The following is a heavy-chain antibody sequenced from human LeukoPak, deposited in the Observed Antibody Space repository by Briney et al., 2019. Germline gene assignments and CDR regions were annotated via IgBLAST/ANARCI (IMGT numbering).Heavy chain of an antibody. J-gene: IGHJ5*02. V-gene: IGHV4-38-2*02. Sequence: SETLSLTCTVSGYSISSGYYWSWIRQPPGKGLEWIGEINHSGSTNYNPSLKSRVTISVDTSKNQFSLKLSSVTAADTAVYYCARRFDPWSQGTLVTVSS. CDR1: GYSISSGYY. CDR3: ARRFDP. CDR2: INHSGST.